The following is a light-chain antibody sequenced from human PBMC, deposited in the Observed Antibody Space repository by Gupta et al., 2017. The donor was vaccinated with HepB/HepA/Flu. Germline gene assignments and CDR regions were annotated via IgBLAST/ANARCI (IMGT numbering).Light chain of an antibody. V-gene: IGLV2-11*01. Sequence: QSALTQPRPVSGSPGQSVTISCTGTSSDVGDYNYVSWYQQHPGKAPKLMIFDVSKRPSGVPDRFSGSKSGTTASLTISGLQADDEADYYCCSYAGSYTWVFGGGTKLTVL. J-gene: IGLJ2*01. CDR1: SSDVGDYNY. CDR3: CSYAGSYTWV. CDR2: DVS.